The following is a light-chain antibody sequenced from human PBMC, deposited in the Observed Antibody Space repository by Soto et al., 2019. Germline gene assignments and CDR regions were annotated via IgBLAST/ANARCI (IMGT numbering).Light chain of an antibody. CDR3: LSYTKSASYV. Sequence: QCLLTQPASVSGSPGQSITISCTGTSSDVGGYDFVSWYQQHPGKVPKLVIYEVFNRPAGASNRFSGSKSGNTASLTISGLQAEDEADYYCLSYTKSASYVFGSGTKVTVL. V-gene: IGLV2-14*01. CDR2: EVF. J-gene: IGLJ1*01. CDR1: SSDVGGYDF.